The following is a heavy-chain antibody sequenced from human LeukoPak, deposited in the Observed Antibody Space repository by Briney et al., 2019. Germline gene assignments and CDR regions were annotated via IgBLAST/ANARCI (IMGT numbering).Heavy chain of an antibody. V-gene: IGHV3-33*01. CDR3: ARYSGDDVSGFWDY. D-gene: IGHD3-22*01. J-gene: IGHJ4*02. CDR2: IRYDGTFT. Sequence: ERSLRLSCAASGFFFSSHGMHWVRQAPGKGLEWVAAIRYDGTFTSHADSVKDRLTISRDNSKNTLYLQMNSLRAEASAMYYCARYSGDDVSGFWDYWGQGTLVTVSS. CDR1: GFFFSSHG.